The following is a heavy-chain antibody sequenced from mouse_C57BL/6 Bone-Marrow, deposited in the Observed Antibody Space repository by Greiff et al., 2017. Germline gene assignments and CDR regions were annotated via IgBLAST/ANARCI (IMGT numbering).Heavy chain of an antibody. D-gene: IGHD2-3*01. J-gene: IGHJ3*01. Sequence: VQLQQSGAELVRPGTSVKVSCKASGYAFTNYLIEWVKQRPGQGLEWIGVINPGSGGTNYNEKFKGKATLTADKSSSTAYMQLSRLTSEDSAVYFCARSMMGGYFPWFAYWGQGTLVTVSA. V-gene: IGHV1-54*01. CDR2: INPGSGGT. CDR3: ARSMMGGYFPWFAY. CDR1: GYAFTNYL.